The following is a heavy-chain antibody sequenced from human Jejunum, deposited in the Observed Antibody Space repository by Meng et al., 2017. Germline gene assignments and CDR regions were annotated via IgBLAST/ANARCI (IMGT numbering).Heavy chain of an antibody. Sequence: GGSLRLSCAASGFTLSYTMSWVRQAPGKGLEWVSTISDSGGATYYADSVNGRFTISRDNSKNTLYLQMNSLRVEDTALYYCAKKQLVSGYAAFDYWGQGTLVTVSS. CDR1: GFTLSYT. V-gene: IGHV3-23*01. CDR2: ISDSGGAT. D-gene: IGHD3-22*01. J-gene: IGHJ4*02. CDR3: AKKQLVSGYAAFDY.